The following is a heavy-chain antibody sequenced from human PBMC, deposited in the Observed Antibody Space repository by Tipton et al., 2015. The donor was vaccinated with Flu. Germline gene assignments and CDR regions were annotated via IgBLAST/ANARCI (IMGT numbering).Heavy chain of an antibody. CDR3: ARGYDILTDGGGYFDY. V-gene: IGHV3-30*02. CDR2: IRHDESDK. CDR1: GFTFSGYG. D-gene: IGHD3-9*01. J-gene: IGHJ4*02. Sequence: GSLRLSCAASGFTFSGYGMHWVRQAPGKGLEWVAFIRHDESDKYYADFVKGRFTISRDNSKNALHLVINSLRAEDTAVYYCARGYDILTDGGGYFDYWGQGTLVTVSS.